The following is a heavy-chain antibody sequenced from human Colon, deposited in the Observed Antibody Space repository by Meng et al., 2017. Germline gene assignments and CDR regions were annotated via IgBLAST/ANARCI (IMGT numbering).Heavy chain of an antibody. CDR3: AREWRHYYGAGSFDY. D-gene: IGHD3-10*01. CDR2: LSYSGNT. J-gene: IGHJ4*02. V-gene: IGHV4-30-4*01. CDR1: GGFLNSDDYY. Sequence: QVQLQESGPGPVKPSQSSSPHCTVAGGFLNSDDYYWSWIRQSPGGGLEWIGLLSYSGNTFYNPSLRSRVAISADTSKSQFSLYLRSVTAADTAVYYCAREWRHYYGAGSFDYWGQGALVTVSS.